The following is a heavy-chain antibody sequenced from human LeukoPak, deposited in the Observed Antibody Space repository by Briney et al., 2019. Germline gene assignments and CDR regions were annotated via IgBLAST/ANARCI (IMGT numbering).Heavy chain of an antibody. D-gene: IGHD3-3*02. CDR1: GFTFSSYA. CDR2: ISIISGNV. Sequence: GGSLRLSCAASGFTFSSYAMSWVRQAPGKGLEWVSSISIISGNVYYADSVKGRFTLSRDNAKNSLYLQMNSLRAEDTAVYYCARDRHFGGGNFDYWGQGTLVTVSS. V-gene: IGHV3-21*01. CDR3: ARDRHFGGGNFDY. J-gene: IGHJ4*02.